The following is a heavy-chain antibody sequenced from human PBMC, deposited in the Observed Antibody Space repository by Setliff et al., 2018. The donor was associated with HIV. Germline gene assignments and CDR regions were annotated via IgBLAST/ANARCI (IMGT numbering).Heavy chain of an antibody. CDR3: VRGWDDKVSTISAPYYYYMDV. CDR1: GASSIYF. CDR2: VYYSGST. Sequence: ASETLSLTCTVSGASSIYFWGWIRQPPGKGLEWIGSVYYSGSTYYNPSLKSRVTISMDTSKNQFSLKLNSVTAADTAVYYCVRGWDDKVSTISAPYYYYMDVWGKGTTVTVSS. V-gene: IGHV4-39*07. D-gene: IGHD5-12*01. J-gene: IGHJ6*03.